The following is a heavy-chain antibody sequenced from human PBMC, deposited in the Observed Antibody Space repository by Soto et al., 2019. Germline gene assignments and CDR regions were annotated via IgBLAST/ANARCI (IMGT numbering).Heavy chain of an antibody. CDR3: ARDNGFGESDV. Sequence: QVQLVQSGAEVKKPGASVKVSCKASGYSFTSYGISWVRQAPGQGLEWMGWISAYNGNTNYAQKLQGRGTMTTDTSTRTAYMALRSLRSDATAVYSCARDNGFGESDVWGQGTTVTVSS. CDR1: GYSFTSYG. CDR2: ISAYNGNT. J-gene: IGHJ6*02. V-gene: IGHV1-18*01. D-gene: IGHD3-10*01.